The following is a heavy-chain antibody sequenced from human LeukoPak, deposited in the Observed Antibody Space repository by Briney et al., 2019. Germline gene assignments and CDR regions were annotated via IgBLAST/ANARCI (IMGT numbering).Heavy chain of an antibody. CDR3: AKAYGDYHYFDY. Sequence: GGSLRLSCAASGFTFSSYGMHWVRQAPGKGLEWVAVISYDGSNKYYADSVKGRFTISRDNSKNTLYLQMNSLRAEDTAVYYCAKAYGDYHYFDYWGQGTLVTVSS. D-gene: IGHD4-17*01. CDR1: GFTFSSYG. V-gene: IGHV3-30*18. J-gene: IGHJ4*02. CDR2: ISYDGSNK.